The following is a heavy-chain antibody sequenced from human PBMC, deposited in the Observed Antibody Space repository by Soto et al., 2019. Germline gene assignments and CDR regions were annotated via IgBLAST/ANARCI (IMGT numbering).Heavy chain of an antibody. Sequence: PGESLKISCAASGFTFSSHWMHWVRQAPGKGLLWVSRINTDGISTTYADSVKGRFTISRDNAKNTLSLQMNSLTADDTAVYYCVRDSQRAFDIWGQGTMVTGSS. CDR1: GFTFSSHW. CDR2: INTDGIST. J-gene: IGHJ3*02. D-gene: IGHD6-25*01. CDR3: VRDSQRAFDI. V-gene: IGHV3-74*01.